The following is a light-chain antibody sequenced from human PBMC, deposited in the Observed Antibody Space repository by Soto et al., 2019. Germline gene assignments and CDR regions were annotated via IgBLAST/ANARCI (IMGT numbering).Light chain of an antibody. V-gene: IGLV4-60*03. CDR3: ETWDSNTHV. J-gene: IGLJ1*01. Sequence: QLVLTQSSSASASLGSSVKLTCTLSSGHSSYIIAWHQQQPGKAPRYLMKLEGSGSYNTGSGVPDRFSGSSSGADRYLTISNLQSEDEADYYCETWDSNTHVFGTGTKVTVL. CDR1: SGHSSYI. CDR2: LEGSGSY.